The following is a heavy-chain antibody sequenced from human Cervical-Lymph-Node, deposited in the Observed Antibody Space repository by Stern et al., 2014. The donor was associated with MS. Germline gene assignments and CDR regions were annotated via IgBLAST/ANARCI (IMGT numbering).Heavy chain of an antibody. CDR3: ANAAALSCRSPSCYKAFEY. CDR1: GFTFSTSG. J-gene: IGHJ4*02. D-gene: IGHD2-2*02. Sequence: VQLVESGGGVVQPGRSLRLSCAASGFTFSTSGMHWVRQAQDKGLDWVAVISYDGSNKYYGDSVKGRFTISRDNSKNTVYLQMNSLRAEDTAVYYCANAAALSCRSPSCYKAFEYWGQGILVTVSS. V-gene: IGHV3-30*18. CDR2: ISYDGSNK.